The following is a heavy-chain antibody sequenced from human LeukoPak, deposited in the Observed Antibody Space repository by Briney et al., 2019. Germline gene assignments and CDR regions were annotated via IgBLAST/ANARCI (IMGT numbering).Heavy chain of an antibody. CDR1: GYTFTSYY. J-gene: IGHJ3*02. D-gene: IGHD6-13*01. CDR2: INPSGGGT. CDR3: ARDPDTYSSSRAFDI. V-gene: IGHV1-46*01. Sequence: ASVKVSCKASGYTFTSYYMHWVRQAPGQGLGGRGIINPSGGGTSYAQKFQGRVTMTRDTSTSTVYMELSSLRSEDTAVYYCARDPDTYSSSRAFDIWGQGTMVTVSS.